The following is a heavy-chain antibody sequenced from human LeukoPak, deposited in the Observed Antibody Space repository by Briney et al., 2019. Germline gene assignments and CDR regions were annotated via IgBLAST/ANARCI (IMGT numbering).Heavy chain of an antibody. CDR2: ISSSSSYI. CDR3: ARERKASTSGTTDYDY. J-gene: IGHJ4*02. CDR1: GFTFSSYS. Sequence: KSGGSLRLSCAASGFTFSSYSMNWVRQAPGKGLEWVSSISSSSSYIYYADSVKGRFTISRDNAKNSLFLQMNSLRAGDTAIYYCARERKASTSGTTDYDYWGQGTLVTVSS. V-gene: IGHV3-21*01. D-gene: IGHD1-1*01.